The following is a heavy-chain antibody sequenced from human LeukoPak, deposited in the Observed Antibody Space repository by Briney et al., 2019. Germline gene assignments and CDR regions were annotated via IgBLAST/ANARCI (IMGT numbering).Heavy chain of an antibody. V-gene: IGHV5-51*01. J-gene: IGHJ5*02. D-gene: IGHD3-10*01. CDR3: ARLGGSITLVRGDDNWFDP. CDR1: GYNFSPYW. CDR2: IYPDDSDT. Sequence: GESLKISCQSSGYNFSPYWIGWVRQMPGKGLEWMGIIYPDDSDTRYSPSFQGQVTISADKSTSTAYLQWSSLKASDTAMYYCARLGGSITLVRGDDNWFDPWGQGTLVTVSS.